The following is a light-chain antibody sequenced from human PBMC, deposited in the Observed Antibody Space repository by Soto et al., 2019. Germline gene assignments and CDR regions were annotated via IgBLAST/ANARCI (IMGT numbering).Light chain of an antibody. CDR1: NIGNKS. Sequence: SYELTQPPSVSETPGKTATITCGGSNIGNKSVNWYQQKPGQAPVLIMFYDRVRPSGIPARFSGSNSGNTATLTISGVEVGDEADYYCQVWDTTSNPEGVFGGGTKVTVL. CDR3: QVWDTTSNPEGV. J-gene: IGLJ3*02. CDR2: YDR. V-gene: IGLV3-21*04.